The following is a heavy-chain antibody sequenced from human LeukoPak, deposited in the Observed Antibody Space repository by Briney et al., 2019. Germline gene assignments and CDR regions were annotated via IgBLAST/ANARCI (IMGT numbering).Heavy chain of an antibody. J-gene: IGHJ4*02. V-gene: IGHV4-38-2*01. D-gene: IGHD3-22*01. CDR1: GYCISSGYY. Sequence: SETLSLTCAVSGYCISSGYYWGWIRQPPGKGLEWIGSIYHSGSTYYNPSLKSRVTISVDTSKNQFSLKLSSVTAADTAVYYCARLSSSGFFWGQGTLVTVSS. CDR3: ARLSSSGFF. CDR2: IYHSGST.